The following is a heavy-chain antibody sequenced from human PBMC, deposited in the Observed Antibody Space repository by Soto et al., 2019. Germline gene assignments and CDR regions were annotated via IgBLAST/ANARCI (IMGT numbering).Heavy chain of an antibody. Sequence: QVQLVESGGGVVQPGRSLRLSCAASGFTFSSYAMHWVRQAPGKGLEWVAVISYDGSNKYYADSVKGRFTISRDNSKNTLYLQRNSLRAEDTAVYYCARGRYGDYVGSGMDVWGQGTTVTVSS. J-gene: IGHJ6*02. CDR1: GFTFSSYA. V-gene: IGHV3-30-3*01. CDR2: ISYDGSNK. CDR3: ARGRYGDYVGSGMDV. D-gene: IGHD4-17*01.